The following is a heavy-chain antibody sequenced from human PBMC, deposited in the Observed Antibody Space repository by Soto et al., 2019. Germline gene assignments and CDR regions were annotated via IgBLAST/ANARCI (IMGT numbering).Heavy chain of an antibody. Sequence: EVQLVESGGDMVQPGRSLKLSCVGSGYSLEDYSMHWVRQAPGKGLEWVSGISWNGNFTGYADSVKGRFTISRDNAKNSLFLQMRSLSLEDTALYYCVGGSWFDWGQGTLVTVSS. D-gene: IGHD2-15*01. CDR1: GYSLEDYS. V-gene: IGHV3-9*01. CDR2: ISWNGNFT. CDR3: VGGSWFD. J-gene: IGHJ4*02.